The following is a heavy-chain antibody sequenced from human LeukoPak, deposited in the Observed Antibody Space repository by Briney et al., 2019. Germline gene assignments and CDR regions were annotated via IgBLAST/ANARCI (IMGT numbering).Heavy chain of an antibody. D-gene: IGHD1-26*01. Sequence: SGTLSLTCTVSDEVITSNNWWSWVRQSPGKELEWIGEIFHSGTTRYKASLESRVTMLLDKSKNQFSLRLNSVTAADTAVYFCARLRLSGGSFSVGWFDPWGQGIQVTVSS. CDR1: DEVITSNNW. CDR3: ARLRLSGGSFSVGWFDP. V-gene: IGHV4-4*02. CDR2: IFHSGTT. J-gene: IGHJ5*02.